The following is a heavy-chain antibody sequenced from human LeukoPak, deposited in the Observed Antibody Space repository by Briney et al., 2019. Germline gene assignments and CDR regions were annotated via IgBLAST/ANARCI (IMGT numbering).Heavy chain of an antibody. J-gene: IGHJ4*02. CDR2: IKTDGSIT. V-gene: IGHV3-74*01. Sequence: GGSLRLSCAASGFTFSSYWMHWVRQAPGKGLVWVSRIKTDGSITSYADSVKDRFTISRDNAKNTLYLQMNSLRAEDMAVYYCAREGVGATTPVFDYWGQGTLVTVSS. CDR1: GFTFSSYW. CDR3: AREGVGATTPVFDY. D-gene: IGHD1-26*01.